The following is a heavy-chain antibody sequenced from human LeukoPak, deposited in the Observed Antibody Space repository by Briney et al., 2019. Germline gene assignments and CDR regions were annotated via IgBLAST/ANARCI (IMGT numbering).Heavy chain of an antibody. D-gene: IGHD6-13*01. Sequence: PGGSLRLSCAASGFTFSNYEMNWVRQAPGKGLEWLSYISSSGSTIYYADSVKGRFTISRDNAKNSLYLQMNSLRAEDTAVYYCARAIAASGRLIDYWGQGTLITVSS. V-gene: IGHV3-48*03. CDR1: GFTFSNYE. CDR2: ISSSGSTI. J-gene: IGHJ4*02. CDR3: ARAIAASGRLIDY.